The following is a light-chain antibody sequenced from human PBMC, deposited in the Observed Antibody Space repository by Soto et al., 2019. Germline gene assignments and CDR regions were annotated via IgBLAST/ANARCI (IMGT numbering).Light chain of an antibody. CDR2: GAS. V-gene: IGKV3-20*01. J-gene: IGKJ1*01. CDR1: QSVSSN. Sequence: EIVMTQSPATLSVSPGERATLSCRASQSVSSNLAWYQQKPGQAPRLLIHGASTRATGIADRFSGSGSGTDFTLTISRLEPEDFAVYYCQLYGTSPKTFGQGTKVDI. CDR3: QLYGTSPKT.